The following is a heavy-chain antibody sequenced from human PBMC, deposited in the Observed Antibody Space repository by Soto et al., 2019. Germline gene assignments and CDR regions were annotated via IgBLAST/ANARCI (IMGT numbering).Heavy chain of an antibody. CDR1: GGSFSSRGYY. J-gene: IGHJ4*02. D-gene: IGHD6-19*01. V-gene: IGHV4-39*01. Sequence: QLQLRESGPGLVKPSETLSLTCTVSGGSFSSRGYYWGWIRQPPGKGLEWIGSISYTGDIYDNPSLKSRVTMSVDTSKKQFSLRLRSVTAADTAVYFCARHRSNPGYSSGWDYRGKFDYWGQGTLVTVSS. CDR3: ARHRSNPGYSSGWDYRGKFDY. CDR2: ISYTGDI.